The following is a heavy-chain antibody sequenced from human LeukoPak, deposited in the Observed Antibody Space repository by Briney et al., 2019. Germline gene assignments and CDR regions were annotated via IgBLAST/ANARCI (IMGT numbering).Heavy chain of an antibody. Sequence: GGSLSLSCAASGFTVFSNYMSWVRQAPGKGLEWVSVIYSDGTTYYADSVQGRFTISRDNSKNTVYLQMKSLRAEDTAVYFCARDRSYYYYYMDVWGKGTTVTVSS. CDR1: GFTVFSNY. CDR2: IYSDGTT. D-gene: IGHD3-10*01. CDR3: ARDRSYYYYYMDV. V-gene: IGHV3-53*01. J-gene: IGHJ6*03.